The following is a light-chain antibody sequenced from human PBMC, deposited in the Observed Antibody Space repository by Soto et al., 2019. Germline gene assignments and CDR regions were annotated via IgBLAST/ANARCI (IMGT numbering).Light chain of an antibody. CDR2: DAA. V-gene: IGKV3-11*01. Sequence: EIVLTQSPATLSLSPGERATLSCRASQYIGGYLAWYQLRPGQGPRLLIFDAASRATGIPDRVSGSGSGTDFTLTLSRLEPEDFAVYYCQQRASWPLTFGGGTKVEIK. J-gene: IGKJ4*01. CDR1: QYIGGY. CDR3: QQRASWPLT.